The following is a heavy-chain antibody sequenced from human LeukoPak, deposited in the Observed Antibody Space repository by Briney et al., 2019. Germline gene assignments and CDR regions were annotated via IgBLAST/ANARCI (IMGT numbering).Heavy chain of an antibody. V-gene: IGHV1-8*01. J-gene: IGHJ4*02. CDR2: MNPNSGNT. D-gene: IGHD4-17*01. Sequence: GASVKVSCKASGYTFTSFDINWVRQATGQGLEWMGWMNPNSGNTGYAQKFQGRVTMTRNTSITTAYMELSSLRSEDTAVYYCAQGNKDYGDYARGLSDYWGQGTLVTVSS. CDR3: AQGNKDYGDYARGLSDY. CDR1: GYTFTSFD.